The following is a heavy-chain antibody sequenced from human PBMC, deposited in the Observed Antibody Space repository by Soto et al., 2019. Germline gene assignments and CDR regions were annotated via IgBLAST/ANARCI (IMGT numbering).Heavy chain of an antibody. Sequence: QVQLVESGGGVVQPGRSLRLSCAASGFTFSSYGMHWVRQAPGKGLEWVAVISYDGSNKYYADSVKGRFTISRDNSKNTLYLQMNSLRAEDTAVYYCAKEWLGAFDIWGQGTMVTVSS. V-gene: IGHV3-30*18. CDR1: GFTFSSYG. CDR2: ISYDGSNK. D-gene: IGHD3-22*01. J-gene: IGHJ3*02. CDR3: AKEWLGAFDI.